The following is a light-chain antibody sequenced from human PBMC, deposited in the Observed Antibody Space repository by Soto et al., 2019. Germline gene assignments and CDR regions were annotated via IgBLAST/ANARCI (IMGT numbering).Light chain of an antibody. Sequence: EVMLTQSPGTLSLSPGERATLSCRASQSVSSNYLAWYQQKPGQAPRLLIYGASSRATGIPDRFSGSGSGTDFTLTITRLEPEDFAVYYCHQYGSSSWTFGQGTKVDIK. CDR2: GAS. CDR1: QSVSSNY. V-gene: IGKV3-20*01. J-gene: IGKJ1*01. CDR3: HQYGSSSWT.